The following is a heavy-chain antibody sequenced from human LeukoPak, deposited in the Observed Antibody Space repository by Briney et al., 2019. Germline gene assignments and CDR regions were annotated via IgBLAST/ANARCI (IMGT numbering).Heavy chain of an antibody. CDR1: GFTFSSYA. CDR2: IYSGGST. CDR3: ARDXPDYGRGLDYYYGMDV. D-gene: IGHD4-17*01. Sequence: PGGSLRLSCAASGFTFSSYAMSWVRQAPGKGLEWVSVIYSGGSTYYADSVKGRFTISRDNSKNTLYLQMNSLRAEDTAVYYCARDXPDYGRGLDYYYGMDVWGQGTTVTVSS. J-gene: IGHJ6*02. V-gene: IGHV3-66*01.